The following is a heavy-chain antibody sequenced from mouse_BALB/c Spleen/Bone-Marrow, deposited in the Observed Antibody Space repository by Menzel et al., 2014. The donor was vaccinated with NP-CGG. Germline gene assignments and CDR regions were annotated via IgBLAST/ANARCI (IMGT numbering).Heavy chain of an antibody. CDR2: ANPNIGGT. V-gene: IGHV1-22*01. J-gene: IGHJ2*01. CDR1: GYTFTDHT. CDR3: ARGRWYY. D-gene: IGHD2-3*01. Sequence: EVMLVESGPELVKPGASVKISCKTSGYTFTDHTLHWVKQSHGKSLEWIGGANPNIGGTTYNQKFKGKASLTVNKSSTTAYMELRSLTSEDSAVYYCARGRWYYWGQGTTLTVSS.